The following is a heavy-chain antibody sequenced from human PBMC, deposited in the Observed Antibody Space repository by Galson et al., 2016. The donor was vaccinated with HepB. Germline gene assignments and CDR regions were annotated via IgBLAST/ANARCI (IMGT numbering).Heavy chain of an antibody. CDR2: IYQSGDT. D-gene: IGHD3-10*01. CDR3: ARGAYYSGSGSRFDP. Sequence: TLSLTCTVSGASVTSGRYSWGWLRLPPGEGLEWIGYIYQSGDTYYTPSLRRRVSMSLDKFKNQFSLRLNSVTAADTAVYYCARGAYYSGSGSRFDPWGQGILVTVSS. CDR1: GASVTSGRYS. V-gene: IGHV4-30-2*01. J-gene: IGHJ5*02.